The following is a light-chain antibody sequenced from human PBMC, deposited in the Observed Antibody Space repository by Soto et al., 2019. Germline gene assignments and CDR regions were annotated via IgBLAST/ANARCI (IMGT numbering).Light chain of an antibody. CDR2: EVS. V-gene: IGLV2-23*02. Sequence: QSVLTQPASVSGSPGQSIIISCTGTSCDVGSYNFVSWYQQHPGKAPKLMIYEVSKRPSGVSNRFSGSKSGNTASLTISGLQPEDEADYYCCSYAGNSGVFGGGTQLTVL. CDR1: SCDVGSYNF. J-gene: IGLJ3*02. CDR3: CSYAGNSGV.